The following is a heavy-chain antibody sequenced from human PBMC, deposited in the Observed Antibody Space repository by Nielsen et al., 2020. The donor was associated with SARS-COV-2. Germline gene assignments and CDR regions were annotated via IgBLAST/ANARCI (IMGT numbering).Heavy chain of an antibody. CDR2: ISGSGGST. J-gene: IGHJ6*02. CDR1: GFTFSSYA. V-gene: IGHV3-23*01. CDR3: ARDQGIVEMATITGGWYYYYYGMDV. Sequence: GESLKISCAASGFTFSSYAMSWVRQAPGKGLEWVSAISGSGGSTYYADSVKGRFTISRDNSKNTLYLQMNSLRAEDTAVYYCARDQGIVEMATITGGWYYYYYGMDVWGQGTTVTVSS. D-gene: IGHD5-24*01.